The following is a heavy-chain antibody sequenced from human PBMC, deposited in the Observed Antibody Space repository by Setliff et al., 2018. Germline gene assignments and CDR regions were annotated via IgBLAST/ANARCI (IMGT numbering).Heavy chain of an antibody. D-gene: IGHD3-9*01. Sequence: SETLSLTCTVSGGSISSGTNYWSWIRQPAGRGLEWIGSISYSGTTYHNPSLRSRITISQDRSENQFSLNLNSATAADTAVYYCARHALSFDSAWDVWGKGTTVTVSS. CDR2: ISYSGTT. J-gene: IGHJ6*04. V-gene: IGHV4-61*02. CDR3: ARHALSFDSAWDV. CDR1: GGSISSGTNY.